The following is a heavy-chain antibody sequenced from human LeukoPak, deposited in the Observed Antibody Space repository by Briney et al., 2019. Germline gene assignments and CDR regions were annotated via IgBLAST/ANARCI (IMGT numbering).Heavy chain of an antibody. J-gene: IGHJ4*02. Sequence: PSETLSLTCTVSGGSISSYYWSWIRQPPGKGLEWIGYTYYSGSTNYNPSLKSRVTISVDTSKNQFSLKLSSVTAADTAVYYCARSTSGAGPSWGQGTLVTVSS. D-gene: IGHD3-16*01. CDR1: GGSISSYY. CDR2: TYYSGST. V-gene: IGHV4-59*01. CDR3: ARSTSGAGPS.